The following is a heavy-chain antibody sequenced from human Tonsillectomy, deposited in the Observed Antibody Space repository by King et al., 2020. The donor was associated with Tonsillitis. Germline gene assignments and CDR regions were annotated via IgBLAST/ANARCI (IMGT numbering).Heavy chain of an antibody. J-gene: IGHJ6*02. CDR1: GGSISGYY. Sequence: VQLQESGPGLVKPSETLSLTCTVSGGSISGYYWSWIRQPPGKGLEYIGYIYSSGSTNYNPSLKSRLTISVDTSKNQFSLKLSSVTAADTAVYYCARGQGLDYGMDVWGQGTTVTVSS. CDR3: ARGQGLDYGMDV. V-gene: IGHV4-59*08. D-gene: IGHD5/OR15-5a*01. CDR2: IYSSGST.